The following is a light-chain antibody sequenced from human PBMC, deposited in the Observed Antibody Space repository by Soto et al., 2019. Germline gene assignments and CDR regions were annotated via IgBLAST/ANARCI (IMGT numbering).Light chain of an antibody. V-gene: IGKV3-15*01. CDR1: LSVSSS. CDR3: LQYNNWWT. Sequence: VITQSPATLSVSPGERATLSCRASLSVSSSLAWYQQKPGRSPRLLIYGASTRAIGIPARFSGSGSGTEFTLTISSLQSEDFAVYYCLQYNNWWTFGQVTKVDIK. CDR2: GAS. J-gene: IGKJ1*01.